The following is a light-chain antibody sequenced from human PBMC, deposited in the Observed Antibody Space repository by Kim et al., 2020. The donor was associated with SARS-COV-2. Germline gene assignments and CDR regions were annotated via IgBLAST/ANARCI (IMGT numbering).Light chain of an antibody. CDR3: AAWDDSLSGVV. CDR1: SPNIGRNY. J-gene: IGLJ2*01. Sequence: GDRVTLSCSGSSPNIGRNYVYWYQQLPGTAPKLLIYRNNQRPSGVPDRFSGSKSGTSASLAISGLRSEDEADYYCAAWDDSLSGVVFGGGTQLTVL. V-gene: IGLV1-47*01. CDR2: RNN.